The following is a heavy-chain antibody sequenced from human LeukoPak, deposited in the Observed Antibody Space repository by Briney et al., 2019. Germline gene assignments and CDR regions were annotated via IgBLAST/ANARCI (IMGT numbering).Heavy chain of an antibody. CDR2: IWYDGSNK. D-gene: IGHD3-3*01. Sequence: GGSLRLSCAASGFTFSSYGMHWVRQARGKGLEWVAVIWYDGSNKYYADSVKGRFTISRDNSKNTLYLQMNSLRAEDTAVYYCARDLEIFGVSEMGVWGQGTLVTVSS. V-gene: IGHV3-33*01. CDR3: ARDLEIFGVSEMGV. CDR1: GFTFSSYG. J-gene: IGHJ4*02.